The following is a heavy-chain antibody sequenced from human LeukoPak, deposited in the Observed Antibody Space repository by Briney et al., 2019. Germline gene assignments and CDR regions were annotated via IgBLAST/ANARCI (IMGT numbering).Heavy chain of an antibody. V-gene: IGHV3-74*01. CDR1: GFTFSGYW. D-gene: IGHD6-19*01. CDR3: ARGSTQYSSGWYGLDY. CDR2: VNSDGSST. Sequence: GSLRLSCAASGFTFSGYWRHWVRQAPGKGLVWVSRVNSDGSSTTYADSVKGRFTISRDNAKNTLYLQMNSLRAEDTAVYYCARGSTQYSSGWYGLDYWGQGTLVTVSS. J-gene: IGHJ4*02.